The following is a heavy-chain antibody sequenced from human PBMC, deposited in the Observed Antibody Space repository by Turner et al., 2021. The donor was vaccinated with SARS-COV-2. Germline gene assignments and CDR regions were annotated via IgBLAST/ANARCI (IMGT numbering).Heavy chain of an antibody. D-gene: IGHD6-13*01. CDR2: RKQDGSEK. J-gene: IGHJ4*02. CDR3: ARVPSSSWYFDY. Sequence: EVQLVGSGGGLVQPGGWLRLTCAASGFIFSSYWQSWVRQAPGKGLEWVANRKQDGSEKYCVDSVKGRFTISRDNAKNSLYRQMNSLRAEDTAVYYWARVPSSSWYFDYWGQGTLVTVSS. V-gene: IGHV3-7*01. CDR1: GFIFSSYW.